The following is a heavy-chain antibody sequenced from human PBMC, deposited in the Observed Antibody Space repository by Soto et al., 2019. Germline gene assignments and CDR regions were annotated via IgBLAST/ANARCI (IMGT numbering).Heavy chain of an antibody. D-gene: IGHD3-10*01. CDR2: ISGSGDST. CDR1: EFTFSNYA. Sequence: EVQLLESGGGLVQPGGSLRLSCAASEFTFSNYAMNWVHQAPGKGLEWVSVISGSGDSTYYADSVKGRFTISRDNSKNTLYLQMNSLRAEDTAVYYCAKRGSGTFFDYWGQGTLVTVSS. CDR3: AKRGSGTFFDY. J-gene: IGHJ4*02. V-gene: IGHV3-23*01.